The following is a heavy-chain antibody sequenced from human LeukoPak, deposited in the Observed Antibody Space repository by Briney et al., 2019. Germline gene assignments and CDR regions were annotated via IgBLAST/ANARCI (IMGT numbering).Heavy chain of an antibody. V-gene: IGHV1-69*04. CDR3: ARDGMVRGVIDYYGMDV. Sequence: SVKASCKASGGTFSNYAISWVRQAPGQGLEWMGRIIPILGIADYAQKFPGRVTITADKSTSTAYMELSSLRSEDTAVFYCARDGMVRGVIDYYGMDVWGQGTTVTVSS. CDR2: IIPILGIA. J-gene: IGHJ6*02. CDR1: GGTFSNYA. D-gene: IGHD3-10*01.